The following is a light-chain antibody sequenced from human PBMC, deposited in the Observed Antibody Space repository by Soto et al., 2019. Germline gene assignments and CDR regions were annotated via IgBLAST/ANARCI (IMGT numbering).Light chain of an antibody. Sequence: DVQMPQSPSSLSASVGDTVTITCRAGQTFNNYLNWYQHKPGKAPKLLIYAASALQTGVPSRFSASASGMDFTLTITNLQPEDFATYYCQQSYLSLQSFGQGTKLQI. V-gene: IGKV1-39*01. J-gene: IGKJ2*03. CDR2: AAS. CDR3: QQSYLSLQS. CDR1: QTFNNY.